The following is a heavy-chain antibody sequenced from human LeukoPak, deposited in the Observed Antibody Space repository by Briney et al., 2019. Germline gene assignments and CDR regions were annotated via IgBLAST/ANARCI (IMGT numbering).Heavy chain of an antibody. J-gene: IGHJ4*02. CDR2: IYYSGST. Sequence: SETLSLTCTVSGGSISSYYRSWIRQPPGKGLEWIGYIYYSGSTNYNPSLKSRVTISVDTSKNQFSLKLSSVTAADTAVYYCARDGIVGAIWGQGTLVTVSS. CDR1: GGSISSYY. V-gene: IGHV4-59*01. D-gene: IGHD1-26*01. CDR3: ARDGIVGAI.